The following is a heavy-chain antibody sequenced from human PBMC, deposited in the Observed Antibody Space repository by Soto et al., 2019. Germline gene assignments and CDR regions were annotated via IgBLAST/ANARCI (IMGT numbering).Heavy chain of an antibody. Sequence: QVQLQESGPGLVKPSETLSLPCTVSGDSLGNYYWFWIRQPVGQGLEWIGRVSSSGNTNANPTLNSRATMSIDTSQNQFSLRLRSVTAADTAVYYCARADYEILTGSYAMDVWGQGPTVTVSS. D-gene: IGHD3-9*01. V-gene: IGHV4-4*07. J-gene: IGHJ6*02. CDR3: ARADYEILTGSYAMDV. CDR1: GDSLGNYY. CDR2: VSSSGNT.